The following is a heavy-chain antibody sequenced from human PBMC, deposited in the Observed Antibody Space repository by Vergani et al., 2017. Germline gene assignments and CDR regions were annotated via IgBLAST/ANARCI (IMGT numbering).Heavy chain of an antibody. V-gene: IGHV1-2*02. CDR3: ARDRGAKWELPGYLDY. D-gene: IGHD1-26*01. CDR1: GYTFNGYY. CDR2: INPNSGGT. J-gene: IGHJ4*02. Sequence: QVQLLQSGAEVKKPGASVKVSCKASGYTFNGYYMHWVRKAPGQGLEWMGWINPNSGGTNYAQKFQGRVTMTRDTSISTAYMELCSLRSDDTAVYYCARDRGAKWELPGYLDYWGQGTLGTVSS.